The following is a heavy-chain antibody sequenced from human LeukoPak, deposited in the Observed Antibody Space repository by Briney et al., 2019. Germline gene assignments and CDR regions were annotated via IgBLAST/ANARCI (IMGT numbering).Heavy chain of an antibody. V-gene: IGHV1-69*04. CDR2: IIPILGTA. CDR1: GYSFVGYG. CDR3: ARNQELGPYYYYMDV. J-gene: IGHJ6*03. Sequence: GASVKVSCKASGYSFVGYGITWVRQAPGQGLEWMGRIIPILGTANYAQKFQGRVTMTRNTSISTAYMELSRLRSDDTAVYYCARNQELGPYYYYMDVWGKGTTVTVSS. D-gene: IGHD6-13*01.